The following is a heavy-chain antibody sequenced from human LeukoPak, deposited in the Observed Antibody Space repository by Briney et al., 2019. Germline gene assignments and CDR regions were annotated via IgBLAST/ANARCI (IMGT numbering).Heavy chain of an antibody. J-gene: IGHJ5*02. CDR2: INHSGST. V-gene: IGHV4-34*01. CDR3: ARGPGEVVPAAIGWFDP. CDR1: GGSFTGYY. D-gene: IGHD2-2*02. Sequence: SETLSLTCAVYGGSFTGYYWSWIRQPPGKGLEWIGEINHSGSTNYNPSLKSRVTISVDTSKNQFSLKLSSVTAADTAVYYCARGPGEVVPAAIGWFDPWGQGTLVTVSS.